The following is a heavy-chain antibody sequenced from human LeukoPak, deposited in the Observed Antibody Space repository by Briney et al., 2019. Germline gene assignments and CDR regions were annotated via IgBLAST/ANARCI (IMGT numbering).Heavy chain of an antibody. CDR1: GFTFSSYS. D-gene: IGHD1-26*01. CDR2: ISSSSSYI. V-gene: IGHV3-21*01. CDR3: ARDVGYYFDY. J-gene: IGHJ4*02. Sequence: GGSLRLSCAASGFTFSSYSMNWVRQAPGKGLEWVSSISSSSSYIYYADSVKGRFTISRDNSKNTLYLQMNSLRAEDTAVYYCARDVGYYFDYWGQGTLVTVSS.